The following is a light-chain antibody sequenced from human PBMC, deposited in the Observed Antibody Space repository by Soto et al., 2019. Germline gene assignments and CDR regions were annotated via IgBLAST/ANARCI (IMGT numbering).Light chain of an antibody. CDR1: QSVSSY. CDR2: DAS. CDR3: QQRSNGPLT. J-gene: IGKJ4*01. V-gene: IGKV3-11*01. Sequence: EMVLTHSPATLSLSPGERAALSCRSSQSVSSYLAWYQQKPGQAPRLLIYDASNRATGIPARFSGSGSGTDFTLTISSLEPEDFEVYYCQQRSNGPLTFGGGTKVDIK.